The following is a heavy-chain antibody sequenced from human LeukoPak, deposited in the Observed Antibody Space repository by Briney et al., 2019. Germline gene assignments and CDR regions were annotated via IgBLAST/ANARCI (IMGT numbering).Heavy chain of an antibody. CDR1: GGSITSDY. D-gene: IGHD6-19*01. Sequence: SETLSLTCTVSGGSITSDYWSWIRQPAGKGLEWIGRIFTSGSTSYNPSLKSRVTMSLDTSKNQFSLKLSSVTAADTAVYYCARDSSGWSSGYYFDYWGQGTLVTVSS. CDR2: IFTSGST. V-gene: IGHV4-4*07. CDR3: ARDSSGWSSGYYFDY. J-gene: IGHJ4*02.